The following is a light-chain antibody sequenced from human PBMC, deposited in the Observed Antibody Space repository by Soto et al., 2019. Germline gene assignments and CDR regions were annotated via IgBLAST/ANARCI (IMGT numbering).Light chain of an antibody. CDR2: KAS. CDR1: QSISSW. CDR3: QQYFSWWT. Sequence: DIQMTQSPSTLSASVGDRVTITCRASQSISSWLAWYQQKPGKAPKILIYKASTLQSGVPSRFSGSGSGTEFTLTISSLQPDDFAIYYCQQYFSWWTFVQGTTVEIK. J-gene: IGKJ1*01. V-gene: IGKV1-5*03.